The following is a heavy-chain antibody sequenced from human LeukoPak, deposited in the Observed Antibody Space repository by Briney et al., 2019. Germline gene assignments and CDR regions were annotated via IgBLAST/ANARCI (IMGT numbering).Heavy chain of an antibody. V-gene: IGHV3-23*01. D-gene: IGHD1-26*01. CDR2: ISGSGGST. CDR1: GFTFSSYA. Sequence: PGGSLRLSCAASGFTFSSYAMSWVRQAPGEGLEWVSAISGSGGSTYYADSVKGRFTISRDNSKNTLYLQMNSLRAEDTAVYYCAKAVGATNLYGMDVWGQGTTVTVSS. J-gene: IGHJ6*02. CDR3: AKAVGATNLYGMDV.